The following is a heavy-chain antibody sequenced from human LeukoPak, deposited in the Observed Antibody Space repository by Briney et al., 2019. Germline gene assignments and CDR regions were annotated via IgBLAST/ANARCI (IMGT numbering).Heavy chain of an antibody. D-gene: IGHD3/OR15-3a*01. V-gene: IGHV1-2*04. Sequence: ASVKVSCKASGYTFTGYYMHWVRQAPGQGLEWMGWINHNSGGTNYAQKFQGWVTMTRDTSISTAYMELSRLRSDDTAVYYCARDPVPTWTGYPTYGMDVWGKGTTVTVSS. CDR2: INHNSGGT. CDR3: ARDPVPTWTGYPTYGMDV. J-gene: IGHJ6*04. CDR1: GYTFTGYY.